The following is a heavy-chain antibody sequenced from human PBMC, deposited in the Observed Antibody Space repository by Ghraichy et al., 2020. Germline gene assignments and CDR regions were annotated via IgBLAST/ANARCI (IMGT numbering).Heavy chain of an antibody. CDR1: GFTFSSYG. Sequence: LSLTCAASGFTFSSYGMHWVRQAPGKGLEWVAVISYDGSNKYYADSVKGRFTISRDNSKNTLYLQMNSLRAEDTAVYYCAKDPRHHVYGCFDYWGQGTLVTVSS. V-gene: IGHV3-30*18. J-gene: IGHJ4*02. CDR3: AKDPRHHVYGCFDY. CDR2: ISYDGSNK. D-gene: IGHD2-8*02.